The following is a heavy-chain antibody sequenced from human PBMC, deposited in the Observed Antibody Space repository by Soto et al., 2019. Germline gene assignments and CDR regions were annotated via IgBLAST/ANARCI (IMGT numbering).Heavy chain of an antibody. CDR2: IHHSGST. CDR3: ARGGSYFYMDV. V-gene: IGHV4-4*02. Sequence: QVQLQESGPGLVKPSGTLSLTCAVSGGSVTISNWWSWVRQTPGKGLEWIGQIHHSGSTNYNPSLTSRVTRSVDKSKHQFSLEMKSVTAADTAVYYCARGGSYFYMDVWGNGTTVTVSS. D-gene: IGHD1-26*01. J-gene: IGHJ6*03. CDR1: GGSVTISNW.